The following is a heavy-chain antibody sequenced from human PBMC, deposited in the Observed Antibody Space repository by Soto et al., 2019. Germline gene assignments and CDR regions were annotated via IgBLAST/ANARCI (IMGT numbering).Heavy chain of an antibody. CDR3: AKESYYDSSDYNAFDI. D-gene: IGHD3-22*01. J-gene: IGHJ3*02. V-gene: IGHV3-30*18. CDR1: GFTFSTYG. Sequence: GGSLRLSCAASGFTFSTYGMHWVRQAPGKGLEWVAVISYDGSDKYYADSVKGRFTISRDSSKNMLYLQMNSLRAEDTAIYYCAKESYYDSSDYNAFDIWGQGTMVTVAS. CDR2: ISYDGSDK.